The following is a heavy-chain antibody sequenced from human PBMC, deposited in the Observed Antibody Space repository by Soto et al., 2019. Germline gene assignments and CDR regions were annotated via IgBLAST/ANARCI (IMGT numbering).Heavy chain of an antibody. V-gene: IGHV3-48*02. CDR2: ISMSSTTL. CDR3: ARDAIGDATNWFDP. CDR1: GFSFSRYA. D-gene: IGHD3-16*01. J-gene: IGHJ5*02. Sequence: VGSLRLSCAASGFSFSRYAMSWVRQAPGKGLEWISYISMSSTTLFYADSVKGRFTISRDNAQKSLFLEMNSLRDDDTAMYFCARDAIGDATNWFDPWGQGTLVTVSS.